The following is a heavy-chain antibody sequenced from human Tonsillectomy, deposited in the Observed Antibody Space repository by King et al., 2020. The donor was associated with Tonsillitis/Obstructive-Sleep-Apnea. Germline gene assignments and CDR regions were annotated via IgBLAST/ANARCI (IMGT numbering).Heavy chain of an antibody. Sequence: QLVQSGAEVKKPGASVKVSCKASGYTFTGYYMHWVRQAPGQGLEWMGRINPNSGGTNYAQKFQGRVTMTRDTSISTAYMELSSLRSDDTAVYYCARDFEWLRRGYYYYYNMDVWGKGTTVTVSS. CDR3: ARDFEWLRRGYYYYYNMDV. D-gene: IGHD5-12*01. CDR2: INPNSGGT. CDR1: GYTFTGYY. V-gene: IGHV1-2*06. J-gene: IGHJ6*03.